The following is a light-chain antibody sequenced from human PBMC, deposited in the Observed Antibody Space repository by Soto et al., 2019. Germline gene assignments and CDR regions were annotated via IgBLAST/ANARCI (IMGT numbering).Light chain of an antibody. V-gene: IGLV2-8*01. J-gene: IGLJ3*02. Sequence: QSALAQPPSGSGSPGQSVTISCTGTSSEIGTHGYVSWYQQNPGKAPKLRLYEGNQRPSGVPDRFSGSKSGNTASLTVSGLQAEDVSNSYRSSYAGGNNWVSGGGTK. CDR2: EGN. CDR3: SSYAGGNNWV. CDR1: SSEIGTHGY.